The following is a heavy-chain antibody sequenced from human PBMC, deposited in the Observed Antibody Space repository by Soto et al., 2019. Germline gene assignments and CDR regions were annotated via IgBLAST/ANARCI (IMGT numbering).Heavy chain of an antibody. CDR3: ARDPPQEPYLPYQNWFDP. D-gene: IGHD2-2*01. V-gene: IGHV3-21*01. J-gene: IGHJ5*02. CDR2: ISSSSSYI. Sequence: PGGSLRLSCAASGFTFSSYSMNWVRQAPGKGLEWVSSISSSSSYIYYADSVKGRFTISRDNAKNSLYLQMNSLRAEDTAVYYCARDPPQEPYLPYQNWFDPWGQGTLVTVSS. CDR1: GFTFSSYS.